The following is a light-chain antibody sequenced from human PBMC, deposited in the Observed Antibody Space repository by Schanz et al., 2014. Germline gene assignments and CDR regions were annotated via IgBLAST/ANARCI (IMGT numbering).Light chain of an antibody. J-gene: IGKJ2*03. CDR1: QSVSIN. V-gene: IGKV3-15*01. CDR2: GAS. Sequence: EIVMTQSPATLSVSPGERATLSCRASQSVSINLAWYQQMPGQTPRLLIYGASTRATGIPARFSGSGSGTEFTLTISRLEPEDFAVYYCQQYGTSSMYSFGQGTKVEIK. CDR3: QQYGTSSMYS.